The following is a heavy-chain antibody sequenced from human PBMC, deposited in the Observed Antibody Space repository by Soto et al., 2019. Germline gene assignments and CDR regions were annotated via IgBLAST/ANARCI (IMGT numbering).Heavy chain of an antibody. V-gene: IGHV1-69*06. D-gene: IGHD1-26*01. Sequence: QVQLVQSGAEVKRPGSSVKVSCKASGGIFSTYAISWLRQAPGQGLEWMGAVIPVLGQAYYAQALQDRVSITADKSTRTAYMELSSLTSKDTAVYFCARVGGVGAPPGADYWGQGTLVTVSS. CDR2: VIPVLGQA. CDR3: ARVGGVGAPPGADY. J-gene: IGHJ4*02. CDR1: GGIFSTYA.